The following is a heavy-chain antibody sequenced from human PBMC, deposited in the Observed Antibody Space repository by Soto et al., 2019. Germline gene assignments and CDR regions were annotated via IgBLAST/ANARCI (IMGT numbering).Heavy chain of an antibody. Sequence: QVQLVESGGGLVKPGGSLRLSCAASGFTFSDYYMSWIRQAPGKGLEWVSYISSSSSYTNYADSVKGRFTISRDNAENSLYLQMNSLRAEDTAVYYCARGEEFPNWFDPWGQGTLVTVSS. D-gene: IGHD3-10*01. CDR2: ISSSSSYT. J-gene: IGHJ5*02. V-gene: IGHV3-11*05. CDR3: ARGEEFPNWFDP. CDR1: GFTFSDYY.